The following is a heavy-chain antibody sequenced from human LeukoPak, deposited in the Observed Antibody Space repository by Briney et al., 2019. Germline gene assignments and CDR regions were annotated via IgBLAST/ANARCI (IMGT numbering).Heavy chain of an antibody. CDR3: AAPIADSSGSWYHYGMDV. Sequence: GGSLRLSCAASGFTFSSYAMSWVRQAPGEGLEWVSAISGSGGSTYYADSVKGRFTISRDNSKNTLYLQMNSLRVEDTAVYYCAAPIADSSGSWYHYGMDVWGQGTTVTVSS. CDR2: ISGSGGST. D-gene: IGHD3-22*01. J-gene: IGHJ6*02. CDR1: GFTFSSYA. V-gene: IGHV3-23*01.